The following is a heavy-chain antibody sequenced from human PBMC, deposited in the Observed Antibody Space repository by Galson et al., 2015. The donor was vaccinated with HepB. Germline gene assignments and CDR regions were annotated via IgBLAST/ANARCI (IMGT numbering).Heavy chain of an antibody. D-gene: IGHD2-15*01. J-gene: IGHJ4*02. CDR2: IYWDDDK. CDR3: AHQHIVAPSFFDN. V-gene: IGHV2-5*02. CDR1: GFSLSTNGVG. Sequence: PALVKPTQTLTLTCTFSGFSLSTNGVGVGWIRQPPGKALEWLAIIYWDDDKRYSPSLKSRLTITTDTSKNQVVLTMTTMDPVDTATYYCAHQHIVAPSFFDNWGQGSLVTVS.